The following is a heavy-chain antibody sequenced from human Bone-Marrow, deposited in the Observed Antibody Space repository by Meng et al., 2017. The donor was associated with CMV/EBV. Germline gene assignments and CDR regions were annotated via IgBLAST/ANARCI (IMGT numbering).Heavy chain of an antibody. V-gene: IGHV3-23*03. CDR3: AKPTPYCSSTSCWSDY. D-gene: IGHD2-2*01. J-gene: IGHJ4*02. CDR1: GFTFSRYA. Sequence: GGSLRLSCAASGFTFSRYAMTWVRQAPGKGLEWVSVVSSGSSNTYYADSVKGRFTVSRDNSKNTVYLQMNSLRAEDTAVYYCAKPTPYCSSTSCWSDYWGQGTRVTGYS. CDR2: VSSGSSNT.